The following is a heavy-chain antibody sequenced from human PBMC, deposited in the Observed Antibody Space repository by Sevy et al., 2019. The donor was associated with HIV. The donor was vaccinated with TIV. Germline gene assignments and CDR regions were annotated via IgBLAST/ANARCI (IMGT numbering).Heavy chain of an antibody. V-gene: IGHV4-39*01. CDR3: ADILPGLYYFDY. CDR2: IYYSGST. Sequence: SETLSLTCTVSGGSISSSSYYWGWIRQPPGKGLEWIGSIYYSGSTYYNPSLKSRVTISVDTSKNQFSLKLSSVTAADTAVYYCADILPGLYYFDYWGQGTLVTVSS. D-gene: IGHD3-9*01. J-gene: IGHJ4*02. CDR1: GGSISSSSYY.